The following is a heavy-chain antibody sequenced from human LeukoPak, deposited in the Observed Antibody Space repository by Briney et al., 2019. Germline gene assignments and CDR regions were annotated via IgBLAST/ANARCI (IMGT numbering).Heavy chain of an antibody. D-gene: IGHD2-15*01. V-gene: IGHV1-69*13. CDR3: ARVTGYCSGATCYGNNWFDP. Sequence: SVKVSCKASGVTFSSYAIIWVRQAPGQGLEWMGGIIPIFGTTSYAQSFQGRVTITADESTSTAYMELNSLRSEDTAVYYCARVTGYCSGATCYGNNWFDPWGQGTLVTVSS. CDR2: IIPIFGTT. CDR1: GVTFSSYA. J-gene: IGHJ5*02.